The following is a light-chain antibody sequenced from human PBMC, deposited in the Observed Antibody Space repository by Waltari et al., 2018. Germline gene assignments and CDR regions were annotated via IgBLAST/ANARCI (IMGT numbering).Light chain of an antibody. Sequence: SSALTQDPAVSVAMGQTVRITCQRDSLRSYYASWYQQRPGQAPILVMYDKNNRPSGVPDRFSGSSSDNTASLTITGAQAEDEASYYCHSRDASGVGGSFGGGTKLTVL. CDR3: HSRDASGVGGS. CDR2: DKN. CDR1: SLRSYY. J-gene: IGLJ2*01. V-gene: IGLV3-19*01.